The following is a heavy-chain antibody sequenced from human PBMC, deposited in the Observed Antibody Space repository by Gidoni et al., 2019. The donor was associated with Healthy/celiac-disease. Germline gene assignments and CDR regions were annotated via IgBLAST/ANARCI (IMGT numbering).Heavy chain of an antibody. V-gene: IGHV3-33*01. CDR1: GFTFSRYG. J-gene: IGHJ4*02. Sequence: QVQLVESGGGVVQPGRSLRLSSAASGFTFSRYGMHWVRQAPAKGLEWVAVIWYDGSNKYYADSVKGRFTISRDNSKNTLYLQMNSLRAEDTAVYYCASAYCSGGSCYFPDYWGQGTLVTVSS. CDR3: ASAYCSGGSCYFPDY. CDR2: IWYDGSNK. D-gene: IGHD2-15*01.